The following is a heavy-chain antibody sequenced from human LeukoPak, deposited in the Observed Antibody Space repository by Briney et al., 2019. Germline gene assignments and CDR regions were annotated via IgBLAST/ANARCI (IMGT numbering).Heavy chain of an antibody. D-gene: IGHD3-22*01. CDR2: IYYSGST. Sequence: TSETLSLTCTVSGVSISSSSFCWGWIRQPPGKGLEWIGSIYYSGSTYSKSSLKSRVTISVDTSKNQFSLKLSSVTASDTAVYYCARHRYDSSGCYPPGSYWGQGTLVTVSS. CDR3: ARHRYDSSGCYPPGSY. J-gene: IGHJ4*02. CDR1: GVSISSSSFC. V-gene: IGHV4-39*01.